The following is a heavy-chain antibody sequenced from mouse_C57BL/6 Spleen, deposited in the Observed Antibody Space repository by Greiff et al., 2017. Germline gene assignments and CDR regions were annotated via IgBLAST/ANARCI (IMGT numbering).Heavy chain of an antibody. V-gene: IGHV3-6*01. D-gene: IGHD2-4*01. Sequence: VQLKESGPGLVKPSQSLSLTCSVTGYSITSGYYRNWIRQFPGNKLEWMGYISYDGSNNYNPSLKNRISITRDTSKNQFFLKLNSVTTEDTATYYCARGIYYDYDGTSYWGQGTLVTVSA. CDR1: GYSITSGYY. CDR2: ISYDGSN. J-gene: IGHJ3*01. CDR3: ARGIYYDYDGTSY.